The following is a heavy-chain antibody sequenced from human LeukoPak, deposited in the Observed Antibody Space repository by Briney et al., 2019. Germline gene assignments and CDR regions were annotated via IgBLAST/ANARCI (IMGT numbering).Heavy chain of an antibody. CDR1: GGSISSGGYS. V-gene: IGHV4-39*07. J-gene: IGHJ4*02. Sequence: SETLSLTCAVSGGSISSGGYSWSWIRQPPGKGLEWIGSIYYSGSTYYNPSLKSRVTISVDTSKNQFSLKLSSVTAADTAVYYCASLLLVYYYDSSGYYRIFDYWGQGTLVTVSS. D-gene: IGHD3-22*01. CDR2: IYYSGST. CDR3: ASLLLVYYYDSSGYYRIFDY.